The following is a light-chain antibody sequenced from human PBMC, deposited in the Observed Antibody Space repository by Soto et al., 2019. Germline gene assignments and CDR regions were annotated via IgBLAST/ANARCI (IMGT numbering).Light chain of an antibody. V-gene: IGKV3-20*01. J-gene: IGKJ2*01. CDR2: GAS. Sequence: EIVLTQSPGTLSLSPGERATLSCRASQSVSSIYLAWYQQKPGQAPRLLIYGASSRATGIPDRFSGSGSGTDFTLTINRLEPEDFAVYYCQQYGSSLYTFGQGTKLEIK. CDR3: QQYGSSLYT. CDR1: QSVSSIY.